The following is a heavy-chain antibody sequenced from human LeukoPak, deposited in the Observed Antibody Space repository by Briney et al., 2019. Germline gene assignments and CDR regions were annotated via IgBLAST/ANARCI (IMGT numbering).Heavy chain of an antibody. CDR2: ISSSSSTI. D-gene: IGHD4-17*01. CDR1: GFTFSSYG. V-gene: IGHV3-48*01. Sequence: RPGGSLRLSCAASGFTFSSYGIHWVRQAPGKGLEWVSYISSSSSTIYYADSVKGRFTISRDNAKNSLYLQMNSLRAEDTAVYYCASGLDYGDHRGPLYFDLWGRGTLVTVSS. CDR3: ASGLDYGDHRGPLYFDL. J-gene: IGHJ2*01.